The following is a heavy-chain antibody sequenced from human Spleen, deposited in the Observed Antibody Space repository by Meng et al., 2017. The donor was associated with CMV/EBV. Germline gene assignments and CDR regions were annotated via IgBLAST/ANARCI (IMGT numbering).Heavy chain of an antibody. CDR1: GFTFSNYA. CDR3: ARDRGSSWKGSFDY. V-gene: IGHV3-30*04. Sequence: GGSLRLSCAASGFTFSNYAMHWVRQAPGKGLEWVAVISYDGSNKYYADSVKGRFTISRDNSKNTLYLQMNSLRAEDTAVYYCARDRGSSWKGSFDYWGQGTLVTVPQ. J-gene: IGHJ4*02. D-gene: IGHD6-13*01. CDR2: ISYDGSNK.